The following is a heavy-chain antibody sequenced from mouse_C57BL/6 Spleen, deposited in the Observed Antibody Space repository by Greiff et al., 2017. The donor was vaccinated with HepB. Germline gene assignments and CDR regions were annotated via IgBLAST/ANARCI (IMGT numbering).Heavy chain of an antibody. CDR2: IYPGSGGT. V-gene: IGHV1-55*01. J-gene: IGHJ4*01. CDR1: GYTFTSYW. D-gene: IGHD1-1*01. Sequence: QVQLQQPGAELVKPGASVKMSCKASGYTFTSYWITWVKQRPGQGLEWIGEIYPGSGGTNYNEKFKSKATLTVDKSSSTAYMQLSSLTSEDSAVYYCSREGTTVDAIDYWGQGTLVTVSS. CDR3: SREGTTVDAIDY.